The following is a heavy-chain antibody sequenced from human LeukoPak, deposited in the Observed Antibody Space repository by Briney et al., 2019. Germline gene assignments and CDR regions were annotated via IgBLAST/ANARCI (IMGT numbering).Heavy chain of an antibody. J-gene: IGHJ4*02. CDR3: ARGPPYYDSSGYYFV. CDR2: IIPIFGTA. D-gene: IGHD3-22*01. V-gene: IGHV1-69*13. CDR1: GYTFTNYD. Sequence: GASVKVSCKASGYTFTNYDINWVRQATGQGLEWMGGIIPIFGTANYAQKFQGRVTITADESTSTAYMELSSLRSEDTAVYYCARGPPYYDSSGYYFVWGQGTLVTVSS.